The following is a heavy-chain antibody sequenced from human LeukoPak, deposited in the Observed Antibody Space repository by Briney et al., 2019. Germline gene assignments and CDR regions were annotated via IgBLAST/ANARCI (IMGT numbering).Heavy chain of an antibody. CDR1: GFTFSSSS. V-gene: IGHV3-64*02. Sequence: GGSLRLSCVASGFTFSSSSMQWVRQAPGKGLEFVAAISNSGDNTRHADAVEGRFTISRDNSKNTLYLQMHSLRAEDMAVYYCARDLSYYYLDVWGTGTTVTVSS. J-gene: IGHJ6*03. CDR2: ISNSGDNT. CDR3: ARDLSYYYLDV.